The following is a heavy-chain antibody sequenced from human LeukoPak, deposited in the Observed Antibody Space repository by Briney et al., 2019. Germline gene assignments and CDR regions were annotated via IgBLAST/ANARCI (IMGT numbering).Heavy chain of an antibody. J-gene: IGHJ5*01. D-gene: IGHD2/OR15-2a*01. CDR1: GVIISRYA. Sequence: GGSLRLSCAASGVIISRYAMSWVRQAPGKGLEWVSAINGRGDNTYYADFVKGRFTISRDNSKSTVYLQMNSLRTEDTAVYYCAKDRVSPGFNWFDSWGQGTLVTVSS. CDR2: INGRGDNT. CDR3: AKDRVSPGFNWFDS. V-gene: IGHV3-23*01.